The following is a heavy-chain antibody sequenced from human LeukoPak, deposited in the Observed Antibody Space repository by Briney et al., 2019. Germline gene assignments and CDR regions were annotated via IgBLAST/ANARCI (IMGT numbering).Heavy chain of an antibody. J-gene: IGHJ4*02. Sequence: GASVKVSCKASGYTFTSYGISWVRQAPGQGLEWMGWISAYNGNTNYAQKLQGRVTMTTYTSTSTVYMEVRSLRSDDTAVYYCARGKGNYGDPASFDYWGQGTLVTVSS. V-gene: IGHV1-18*01. CDR3: ARGKGNYGDPASFDY. CDR2: ISAYNGNT. D-gene: IGHD4-17*01. CDR1: GYTFTSYG.